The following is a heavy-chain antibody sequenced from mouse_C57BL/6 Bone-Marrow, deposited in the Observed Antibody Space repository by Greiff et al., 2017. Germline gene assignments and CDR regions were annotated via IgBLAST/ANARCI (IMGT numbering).Heavy chain of an antibody. J-gene: IGHJ4*01. CDR3: ARNLLYGDY. CDR1: GYTFTSYG. CDR2: IYPRSGNT. Sequence: VQLVESGAELARPGASVKLSCKASGYTFTSYGISWVKQRTGQGLEWIGEIYPRSGNTYYNEKFKGQATLTADKSSSTAYMELRSLTSEDSAVYFCARNLLYGDYWGQGTSVTVSS. D-gene: IGHD2-10*02. V-gene: IGHV1-81*01.